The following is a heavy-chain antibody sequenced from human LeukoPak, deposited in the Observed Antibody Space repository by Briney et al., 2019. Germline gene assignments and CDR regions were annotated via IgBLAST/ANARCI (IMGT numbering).Heavy chain of an antibody. D-gene: IGHD2-15*01. J-gene: IGHJ4*02. CDR3: AREYGSGTFD. Sequence: AGGSLRLSCAAYGFTFSSYAMSWVRQAPGKGLEWVSAISGSGGSTYYADSVKGRFTISRDNSKNTLYLQMNSLRAEDTAIYFCAREYGSGTFDWGQGTLVTVSS. CDR2: ISGSGGST. CDR1: GFTFSSYA. V-gene: IGHV3-23*01.